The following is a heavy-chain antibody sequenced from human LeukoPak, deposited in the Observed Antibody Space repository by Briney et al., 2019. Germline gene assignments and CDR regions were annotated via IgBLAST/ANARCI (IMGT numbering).Heavy chain of an antibody. V-gene: IGHV4-59*01. J-gene: IGHJ4*02. Sequence: SETLSLTCTVSGGSISSYFWTWIRQPPGKGLEWIGYIYYSGSTNYNPSLKSRVTISLDTSKSQISLKLSSVTAADTAVYYCARGQRRLQDYWGQGTLVTVSS. CDR2: IYYSGST. CDR1: GGSISSYF. CDR3: ARGQRRLQDY.